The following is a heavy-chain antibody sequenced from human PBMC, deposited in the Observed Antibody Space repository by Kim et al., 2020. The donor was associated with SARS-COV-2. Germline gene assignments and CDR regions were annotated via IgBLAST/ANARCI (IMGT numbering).Heavy chain of an antibody. J-gene: IGHJ4*02. CDR1: GFTFSSYS. D-gene: IGHD3-22*01. V-gene: IGHV3-21*01. CDR3: ARDLRYDSSGYFIDY. CDR2: ITSSRSNI. Sequence: GGSLRLSCAASGFTFSSYSMNWVRQAPGKGLEWVSAITSSRSNIYYADSVKGRFTISRDNAKNSLYLQMNSLRAEDTAVYYCARDLRYDSSGYFIDYWGQGTPVTVSS.